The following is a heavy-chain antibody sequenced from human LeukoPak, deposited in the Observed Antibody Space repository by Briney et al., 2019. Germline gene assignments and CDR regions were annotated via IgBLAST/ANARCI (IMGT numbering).Heavy chain of an antibody. CDR1: GGSVSSGSYY. J-gene: IGHJ3*01. V-gene: IGHV4-61*01. CDR3: ARVPGGGTAAN. CDR2: IYYSGST. D-gene: IGHD1-7*01. Sequence: SETLSLTCTVLGGSVSSGSYYWSWIRQPPGKGLEWIRYIYYSGSTNYNPSLKSRVTISVDTSKNQFSLKLRSVTAADTAVYYCARVPGGGTAANWGQGTMVTVSS.